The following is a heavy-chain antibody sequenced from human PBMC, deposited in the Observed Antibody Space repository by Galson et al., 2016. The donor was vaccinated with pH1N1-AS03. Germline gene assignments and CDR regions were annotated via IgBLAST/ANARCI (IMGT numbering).Heavy chain of an antibody. CDR1: GFTFRSYG. V-gene: IGHV3-30*03. CDR2: IPYDESKK. J-gene: IGHJ4*02. Sequence: SLRLSCAASGFTFRSYGMHWVRQTPGKGLQWVAVIPYDESKKLYADSVRGRSTISRDNSKNTLYLQMNSLRPEDTAVYFCARSQSSYVDYFDNWGQGTLVTVSS. CDR3: ARSQSSYVDYFDN. D-gene: IGHD3-10*01.